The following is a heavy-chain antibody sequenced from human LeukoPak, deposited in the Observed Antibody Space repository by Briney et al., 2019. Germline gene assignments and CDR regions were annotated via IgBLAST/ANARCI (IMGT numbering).Heavy chain of an antibody. CDR3: ARSYDSSGSLDY. Sequence: SVKVSCKASGGTFSSYAISWVRQAPGQGLEWMGRIIPIFGTANYAQKFQGRVAITTDESTSTAYMELSSLRSEDTAVYYCARSYDSSGSLDYWGQGTLVTVSS. D-gene: IGHD3-22*01. CDR1: GGTFSSYA. V-gene: IGHV1-69*05. CDR2: IIPIFGTA. J-gene: IGHJ4*02.